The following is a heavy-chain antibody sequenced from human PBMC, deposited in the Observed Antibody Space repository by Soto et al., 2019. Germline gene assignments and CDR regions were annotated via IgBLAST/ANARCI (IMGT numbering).Heavy chain of an antibody. CDR1: GGSISSGDYY. Sequence: QVQLQETGPGLVKPSQTLSLTCIVSGGSISSGDYYWSWIRQPPGKGLEWIGYIYYTGSTYYNPSLKXXVXIXXDTSKNQFSLKVSSVTAADTAVYYCASRSGSSFDYWGQGTLVTVSS. CDR3: ASRSGSSFDY. CDR2: IYYTGST. J-gene: IGHJ4*02. V-gene: IGHV4-30-4*01. D-gene: IGHD1-26*01.